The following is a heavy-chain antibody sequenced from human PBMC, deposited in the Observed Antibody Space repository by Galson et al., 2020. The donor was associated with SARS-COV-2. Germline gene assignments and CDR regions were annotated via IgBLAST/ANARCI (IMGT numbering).Heavy chain of an antibody. J-gene: IGHJ3*02. CDR1: GFTFSSYG. Sequence: GESLKISCAASGFTFSSYGMHWVRQAPGKGLEWVAVIWYDGSNKYYADSVTGRFTISRDNSKNTLYLQMNSLRAEDTAVYYCARGHSSGWHDAFDIWGQGTMVTVSS. CDR2: IWYDGSNK. D-gene: IGHD6-19*01. CDR3: ARGHSSGWHDAFDI. V-gene: IGHV3-33*01.